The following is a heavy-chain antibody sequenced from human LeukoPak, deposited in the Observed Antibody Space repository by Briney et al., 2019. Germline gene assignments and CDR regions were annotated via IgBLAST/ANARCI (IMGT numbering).Heavy chain of an antibody. CDR1: GYTFTSYG. CDR2: ISAYNGTT. CDR3: AREYYYDSSEGWFDR. D-gene: IGHD3-22*01. J-gene: IGHJ5*02. V-gene: IGHV1-18*01. Sequence: ASVKVSCKASGYTFTSYGISWVRQAPGQGLEWMGWISAYNGTTNYAQKLQSRVTMTTDTSTSTVYMELRSLRSDDTAVYYCAREYYYDSSEGWFDRWGQGTLVTVSS.